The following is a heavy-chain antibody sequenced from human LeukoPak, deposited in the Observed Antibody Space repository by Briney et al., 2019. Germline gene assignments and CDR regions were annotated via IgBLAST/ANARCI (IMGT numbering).Heavy chain of an antibody. CDR2: INPSGDTT. V-gene: IGHV1-46*03. CDR3: ARADSSTSPYYFDY. CDR1: GYTFTSYY. D-gene: IGHD2-2*01. Sequence: ASVKVSSKASGYTFTSYYLHWVRQAPGQGLEWMGIINPSGDTTNYAQKFQGRVTLTRDTSTSAVYMELSSLRSEDSAVYYCARADSSTSPYYFDYWGQGTLVTVSS. J-gene: IGHJ4*02.